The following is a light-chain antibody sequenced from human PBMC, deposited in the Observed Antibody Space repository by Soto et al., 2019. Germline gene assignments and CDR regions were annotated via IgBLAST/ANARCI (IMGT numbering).Light chain of an antibody. CDR1: QSILFTSNNKTS. J-gene: IGKJ2*01. CDR3: QQYYSTPNT. CDR2: WAS. Sequence: DIVMTQSPDSLAVSLGERATINCRSSQSILFTSNNKTSLGWYQQKPGQPPKLLIYWASIRESGVPDRFSGSGSRTDFSLTISSLQPGDVAVYYCQQYYSTPNTFGQGTKLEIK. V-gene: IGKV4-1*01.